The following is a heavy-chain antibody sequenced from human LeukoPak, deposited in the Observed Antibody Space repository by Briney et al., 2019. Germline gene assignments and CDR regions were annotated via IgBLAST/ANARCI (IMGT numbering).Heavy chain of an antibody. V-gene: IGHV4-34*01. J-gene: IGHJ5*01. CDR1: GGSFGGYY. CDR3: AREKGGGSYYWFDP. CDR2: INPSGST. Sequence: SETLSLTCTVFGGSFGGYYWSWIRQPPDKGLEWIGEINPSGSTNYNPSLKTRVTISTDTSKNHFSLNLNSVTAADTAVYYCAREKGGGSYYWFDPWGQGTLVTGSS. D-gene: IGHD1-26*01.